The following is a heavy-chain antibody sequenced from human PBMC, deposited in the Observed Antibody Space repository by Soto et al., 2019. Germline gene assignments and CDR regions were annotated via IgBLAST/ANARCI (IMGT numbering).Heavy chain of an antibody. CDR1: GGSFSGYY. D-gene: IGHD3-3*01. Sequence: SETLSLTCAVYGGSFSGYYWSWIRQPPGKGLEWIGEINHSGSTNYNPSLKSRVTISVDTSKNQFSLKLSSVTAADTAVYYCWGDSWSGYPANYGMDVWGQGTTVTVSS. CDR3: WGDSWSGYPANYGMDV. CDR2: INHSGST. V-gene: IGHV4-34*01. J-gene: IGHJ6*02.